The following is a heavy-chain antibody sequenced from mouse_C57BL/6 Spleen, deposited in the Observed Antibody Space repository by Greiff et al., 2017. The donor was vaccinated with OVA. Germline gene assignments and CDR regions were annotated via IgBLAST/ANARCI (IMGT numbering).Heavy chain of an antibody. CDR2: IYPGSGST. V-gene: IGHV1-55*01. D-gene: IGHD3-1*01. Sequence: VKLQQPGAELVKPGASVKMSCKASGYTFTSYWITWVKQRPGQGLEWIGDIYPGSGSTNYNEKFKSKATLTVDTSSSTAYMQLSSLTSEDSAVYYCARSGDYDGMDYWGQGTSVTVSS. CDR1: GYTFTSYW. CDR3: ARSGDYDGMDY. J-gene: IGHJ4*01.